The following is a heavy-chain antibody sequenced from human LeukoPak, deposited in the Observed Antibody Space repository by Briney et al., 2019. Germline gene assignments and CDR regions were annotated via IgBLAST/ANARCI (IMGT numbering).Heavy chain of an antibody. J-gene: IGHJ4*02. Sequence: ASVKVSCKASGYTFTSYDINWVRQATGQGLKWMGWMNPNSGNTGYAQKFQGRVTMTRNTSISTAYMELSSLRSEDTAVYYCARASQGNLGSQLDYWGQGTLVTVSS. CDR2: MNPNSGNT. D-gene: IGHD1-1*01. V-gene: IGHV1-8*01. CDR3: ARASQGNLGSQLDY. CDR1: GYTFTSYD.